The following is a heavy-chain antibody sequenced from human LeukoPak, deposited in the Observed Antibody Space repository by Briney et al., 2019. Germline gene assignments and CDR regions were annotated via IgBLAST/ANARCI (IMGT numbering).Heavy chain of an antibody. D-gene: IGHD2-15*01. J-gene: IGHJ5*02. Sequence: ASVKVSCKASGYTFTNYYMHWVRQAPGQGLEWMGIINPSGGSTSYAQKFQGRVTMTRDMSTSTVYMELSSLRSEDTAEYYCARDRESSGGILLRNWFDPWGQGTLVTVSS. CDR3: ARDRESSGGILLRNWFDP. V-gene: IGHV1-46*01. CDR1: GYTFTNYY. CDR2: INPSGGST.